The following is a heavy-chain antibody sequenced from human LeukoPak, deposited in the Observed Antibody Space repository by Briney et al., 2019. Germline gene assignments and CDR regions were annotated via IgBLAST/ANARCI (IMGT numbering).Heavy chain of an antibody. CDR1: GGSINSYY. CDR2: IYHSGST. Sequence: PSETLSLTCTVSGGSINSYYWGWIRQPPGKGLEWIGSIYHSGSTYYNPSLKSRVTISVDTSKNQFSLKLSSVTAADTAVYYCARANYYDSSGYSRGAFDIWGQGTMVTVSS. CDR3: ARANYYDSSGYSRGAFDI. J-gene: IGHJ3*02. V-gene: IGHV4-38-2*02. D-gene: IGHD3-22*01.